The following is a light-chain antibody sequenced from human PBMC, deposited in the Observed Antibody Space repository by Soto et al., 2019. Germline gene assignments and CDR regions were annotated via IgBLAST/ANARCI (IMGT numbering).Light chain of an antibody. CDR2: DNN. CDR1: SSNIGNNY. V-gene: IGLV1-51*01. J-gene: IGLJ7*01. Sequence: QSVLTQPPSVSAAPGQKVTISCSGSSSNIGNNYVSWYQQLPGTAPKLLIYDNNKRPSGIPDRFSGSKAGRSATLDITGLQTGDEADYYCGTWDNSLRVVFGGGTQLTVL. CDR3: GTWDNSLRVV.